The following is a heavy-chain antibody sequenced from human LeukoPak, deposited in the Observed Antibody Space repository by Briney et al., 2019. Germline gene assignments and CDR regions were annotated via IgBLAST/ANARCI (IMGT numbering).Heavy chain of an antibody. CDR2: FGPEDGET. V-gene: IGHV1-24*01. D-gene: IGHD2-2*01. Sequence: APATVPCTVSGDTITELSMYWGRHAPGTGIERTGGFGPEDGETTYAQKFQGRVTMTEDTSTDKAYMELHSLGSEDTAVYYRATLGCRSTSCYGYYYYYGMDVWGQATTVTVSS. CDR3: ATLGCRSTSCYGYYYYYGMDV. CDR1: GDTITELS. J-gene: IGHJ6*02.